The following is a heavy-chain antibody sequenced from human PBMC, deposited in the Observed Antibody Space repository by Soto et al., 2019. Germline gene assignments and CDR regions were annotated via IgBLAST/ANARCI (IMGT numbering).Heavy chain of an antibody. D-gene: IGHD3-10*01. CDR2: ITDTGGDA. Sequence: VGSLRLSCVASGFTFGSRAMSWVRQSPGEGLEWVSTITDTGGDAKYADSVRGRFAISRDNSKNTLYLQMSALRAEDSAIYFCVRGSKDPYPGSRIFDFWGRGTLVTVSS. V-gene: IGHV3-23*01. CDR3: VRGSKDPYPGSRIFDF. CDR1: GFTFGSRA. J-gene: IGHJ4*02.